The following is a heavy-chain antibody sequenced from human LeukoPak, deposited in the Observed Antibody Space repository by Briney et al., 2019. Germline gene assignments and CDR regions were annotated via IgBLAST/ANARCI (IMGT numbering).Heavy chain of an antibody. CDR3: ARGLTGPDDAFDI. Sequence: SETRSLTCTVSGGSISSYYWSWIRQPPGKGLEWIGYIYYSGSTNYNPSLKSRVTISVDTSKNQFSLKLSSVTAADTAVYYCARGLTGPDDAFDIWGQGTMVTVSS. CDR1: GGSISSYY. J-gene: IGHJ3*02. V-gene: IGHV4-59*01. CDR2: IYYSGST. D-gene: IGHD3-22*01.